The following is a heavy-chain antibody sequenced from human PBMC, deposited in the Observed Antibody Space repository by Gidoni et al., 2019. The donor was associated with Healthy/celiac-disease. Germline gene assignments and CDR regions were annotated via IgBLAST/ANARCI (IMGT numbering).Heavy chain of an antibody. D-gene: IGHD6-19*01. CDR1: GFTFSSYG. J-gene: IGHJ5*02. V-gene: IGHV3-33*01. Sequence: QVQLVESGGGVVQPGRSLRLSCAASGFTFSSYGMHWVRQAPGKGLEWVAVIWYDGSNKYYADSVKGRFTISRDNSKNTLYLQMNSLRAEDTAVYYCARDHSSGWNWFDPWGQGTLVTVSS. CDR2: IWYDGSNK. CDR3: ARDHSSGWNWFDP.